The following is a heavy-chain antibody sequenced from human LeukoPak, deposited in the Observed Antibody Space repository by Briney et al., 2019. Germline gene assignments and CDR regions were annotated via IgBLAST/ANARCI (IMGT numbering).Heavy chain of an antibody. J-gene: IGHJ6*03. D-gene: IGHD6-25*01. CDR3: AASIAARLYYYYYYYMDV. V-gene: IGHV1-69*05. CDR2: IIPIFGTA. CDR1: GGTFSSYA. Sequence: VASVKDSCKASGGTFSSYAISWVRPAPGQGLEWMGGIIPIFGTANYAQKFQGRVTITTDESTSTAYMELSSLRSEDTAVYYCAASIAARLYYYYYYYMDVWGKGTTVTVSS.